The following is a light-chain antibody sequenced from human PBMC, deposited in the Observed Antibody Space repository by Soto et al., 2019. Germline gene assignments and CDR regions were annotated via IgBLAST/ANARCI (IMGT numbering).Light chain of an antibody. J-gene: IGKJ3*01. CDR3: QQYNNWPLFT. Sequence: EIVMTQSPATLSVSPGERATLSCRASQSVSNNLAWYQQKPGQAPMLLIYGASTRATGIPARFSGSGSGTEFTLTISSLQAEDFAIYYCQQYNNWPLFTFGPGTKVDIK. CDR2: GAS. V-gene: IGKV3-15*01. CDR1: QSVSNN.